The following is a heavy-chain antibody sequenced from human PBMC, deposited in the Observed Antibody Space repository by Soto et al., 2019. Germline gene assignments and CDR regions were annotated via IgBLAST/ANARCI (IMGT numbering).Heavy chain of an antibody. V-gene: IGHV3-23*01. D-gene: IGHD2-2*01. J-gene: IGHJ5*02. CDR3: AKDSPGRTDWFDP. Sequence: GGSLRLSCAASGFTFSTYAMTWVRQAPGKGLEWVSGISGSGGSTYYADSVKGRFTISRANSKNTLYLQMNSLRAEDTAVYFCAKDSPGRTDWFDPWGQGTLVTVSS. CDR1: GFTFSTYA. CDR2: ISGSGGST.